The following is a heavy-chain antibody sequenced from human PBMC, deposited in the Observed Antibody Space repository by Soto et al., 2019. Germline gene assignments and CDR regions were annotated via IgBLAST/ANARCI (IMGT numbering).Heavy chain of an antibody. D-gene: IGHD3-3*01. J-gene: IGHJ6*02. CDR3: ARGPPITRMDV. V-gene: IGHV4-34*01. CDR1: GGSLRGYY. CDR2: ISHSGTT. Sequence: QVQLQQWGAGLLKPSETLSLTCAVYGGSLRGYYWSWIRQPTGKGLEWIGEISHSGTTNYNPSLKSXXTXSXDTSKNQFSLKLSSVTAADTAVYYCARGPPITRMDVWGQGTTVTVSS.